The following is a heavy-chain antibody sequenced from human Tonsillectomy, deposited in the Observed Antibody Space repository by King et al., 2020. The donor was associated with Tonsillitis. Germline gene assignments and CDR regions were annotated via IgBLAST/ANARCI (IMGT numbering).Heavy chain of an antibody. V-gene: IGHV4-59*01. CDR1: GGSISGYY. CDR2: ISYSGST. CDR3: ARSYGSGSYFDY. Sequence: QLQESGPGLVKPSETLSLTCSVSGGSISGYYWSWIRQPPEKGLEWIAYISYSGSTDYNPSLKSRVTISGDTSKKQFSLQLSSVTAADTAVYYCARSYGSGSYFDYWGQGTLVTVSS. D-gene: IGHD3-10*01. J-gene: IGHJ4*02.